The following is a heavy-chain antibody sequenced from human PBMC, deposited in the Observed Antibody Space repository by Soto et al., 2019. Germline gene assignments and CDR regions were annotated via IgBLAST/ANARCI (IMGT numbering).Heavy chain of an antibody. CDR1: GYTFTDYF. V-gene: IGHV1-2*02. J-gene: IGHJ4*01. CDR2: INPYSGGA. Sequence: ASVKVSCKASGYTFTDYFIHWVRQAPGQGLEWIGWINPYSGGADLSQKFQGRVTMTRDTSISSAYMEVSSLRSDDTAVFYCARLMHYSHSGGSSHSGFGMWGKGTLVTVSS. CDR3: ARLMHYSHSGGSSHSGFGM. D-gene: IGHD2-21*01.